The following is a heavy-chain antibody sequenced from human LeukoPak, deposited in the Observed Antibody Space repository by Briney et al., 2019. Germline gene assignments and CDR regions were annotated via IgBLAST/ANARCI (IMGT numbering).Heavy chain of an antibody. D-gene: IGHD3-16*02. V-gene: IGHV3-49*04. CDR2: IRSKGDGGTT. Sequence: PGGSLRLSCAASGFTFSSYAMSWVRQAPGKGLEWIGSIRSKGDGGTTEYAASVKGRFVISREDSKSIAYLQMDSLESEDTAVYYCARGGYQFEHWGQGTLVTVSS. J-gene: IGHJ1*01. CDR3: ARGGYQFEH. CDR1: GFTFSSYA.